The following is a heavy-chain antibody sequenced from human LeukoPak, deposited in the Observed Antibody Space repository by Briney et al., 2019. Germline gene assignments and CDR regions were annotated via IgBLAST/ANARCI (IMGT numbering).Heavy chain of an antibody. CDR3: ARGVRGPGAFDI. D-gene: IGHD3-10*01. V-gene: IGHV3-53*01. CDR1: GVTVSDNY. J-gene: IGHJ3*02. CDR2: IYGGGST. Sequence: SGGSLRLSCAVSGVTVSDNYMSWVRQAPGKGLEWVADIYGGGSTYNADSVKGRFTISRDNSKNTLYLQMNSLRAEDTAVYYCARGVRGPGAFDIWGQGTMVTVSS.